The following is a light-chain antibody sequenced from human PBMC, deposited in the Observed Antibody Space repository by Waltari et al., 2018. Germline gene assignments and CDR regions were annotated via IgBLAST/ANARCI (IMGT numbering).Light chain of an antibody. CDR1: QNLLYTSNNKNS. CDR2: WAS. Sequence: DIVMTQSPDSLAVSLGERATLNCKSSQNLLYTSNNKNSLAWDQQKPGQPPKLLIYWASTRQSGVPDRCGGSGSGTDYTLTISSLQAEDVALYYCQQYYSIPWTFGQGTKVEIK. V-gene: IGKV4-1*01. J-gene: IGKJ1*01. CDR3: QQYYSIPWT.